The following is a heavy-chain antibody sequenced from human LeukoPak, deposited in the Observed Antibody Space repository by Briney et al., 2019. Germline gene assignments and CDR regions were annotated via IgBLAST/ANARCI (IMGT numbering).Heavy chain of an antibody. Sequence: ASVKVSCKVSGFTLSEISMHWVRQAPGKGLEWMGGIIPIFSTANYAQNFQGRVTITADESTNTAYMELSSLRSEDTAVYYCASPGITGTPLNYWGQGTLVTVSS. CDR3: ASPGITGTPLNY. J-gene: IGHJ4*02. CDR2: IIPIFSTA. CDR1: GFTLSEIS. D-gene: IGHD1-7*01. V-gene: IGHV1-69*13.